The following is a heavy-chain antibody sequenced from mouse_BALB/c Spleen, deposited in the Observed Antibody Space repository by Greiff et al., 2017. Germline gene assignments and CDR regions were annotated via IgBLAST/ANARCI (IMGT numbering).Heavy chain of an antibody. J-gene: IGHJ2*01. CDR1: GFTFSSYG. CDR3: ARQDYYGSSYDYFDY. V-gene: IGHV5-6*01. D-gene: IGHD1-1*01. CDR2: ISSGGSYT. Sequence: EVKVVESGGDLVKPGGSLKLSCAASGFTFSSYGMSWVRQTPDKRLEWVATISSGGSYTYFPDSVKGRFTISRDNAKNTLYLQMSSLKSEDTAMYYCARQDYYGSSYDYFDYWGQGTTLTVSS.